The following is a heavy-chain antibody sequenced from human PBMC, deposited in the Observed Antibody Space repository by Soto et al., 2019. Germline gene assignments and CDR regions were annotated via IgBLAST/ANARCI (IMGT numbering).Heavy chain of an antibody. D-gene: IGHD2-21*02. J-gene: IGHJ2*01. CDR2: ISYGGTTT. V-gene: IGHV3-30*04. Sequence: QVQLVESGGGVVQPGRSLRLSCEVSGFTFSSFAVHSVRQAPGKGLEWVALISYGGTTTYYADSVKCRCTISRDNSMATLYLQMNSLRTQDTALSYCGSGPCGDCFDSYFDLWGQGTLFTVSS. CDR1: GFTFSSFA. CDR3: GSGPCGDCFDSYFDL.